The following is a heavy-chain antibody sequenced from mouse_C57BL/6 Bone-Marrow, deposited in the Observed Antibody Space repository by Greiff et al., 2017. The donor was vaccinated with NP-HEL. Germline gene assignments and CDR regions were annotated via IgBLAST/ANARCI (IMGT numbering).Heavy chain of an antibody. CDR3: ARHHGRRDY. CDR2: ISNGGGST. CDR1: GFTFSDYY. V-gene: IGHV5-12*01. Sequence: EVKLVESGGGLVQPGGSLKLSCAASGFTFSDYYMYWVRQTPEKRLEWVAYISNGGGSTYYPDTVKGRFTISRDNAKNTLYLQMSRLKSEDTAMYYCARHHGRRDYWGQGTSVTVSS. J-gene: IGHJ4*01.